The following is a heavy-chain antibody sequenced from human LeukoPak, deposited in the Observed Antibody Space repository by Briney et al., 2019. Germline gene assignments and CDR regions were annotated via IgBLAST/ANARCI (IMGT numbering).Heavy chain of an antibody. J-gene: IGHJ4*02. CDR1: VGTFSSYA. V-gene: IGHV1-69*05. CDR2: IIPIFGTA. D-gene: IGHD3-22*01. CDR3: ARDFANYYDSSRLDY. Sequence: SVKLSCKASVGTFSSYAISWGGQAPGQGLGWMGRIIPIFGTANNAQKFQGRVTITTDESTSTAYMELSSLRSEDTAVYYCARDFANYYDSSRLDYWGQGTLVTVSS.